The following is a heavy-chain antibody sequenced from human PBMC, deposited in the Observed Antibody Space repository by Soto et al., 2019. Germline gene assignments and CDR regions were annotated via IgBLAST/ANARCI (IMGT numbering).Heavy chain of an antibody. CDR1: GFTFSDYY. V-gene: IGHV3-11*06. Sequence: GGSLRLSCAASGFTFSDYYMRWIRQAPGRGLEWVSYISSSSSYIYYADSVKGRFTISRDNAKNSLYLQMNSLRAEDTAVYYCARADYYDSSGYYPPPFDYWGQGTLVTVSS. CDR3: ARADYYDSSGYYPPPFDY. J-gene: IGHJ4*02. CDR2: ISSSSSYI. D-gene: IGHD3-22*01.